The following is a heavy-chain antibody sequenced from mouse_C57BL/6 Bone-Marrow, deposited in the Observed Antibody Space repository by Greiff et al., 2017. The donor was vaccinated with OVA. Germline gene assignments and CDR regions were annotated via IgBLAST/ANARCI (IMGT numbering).Heavy chain of an antibody. Sequence: EVQVVESGGDLVKPGGSLKLPCAASGFTFSSYGMSWVRQTPDKRLEWVATISSGGSYTYYPDSVKGRFTISRDNAKNTLYLQMSSLKSEDTAMYYCARPDYDFLFAYWGQGTLVTVSA. D-gene: IGHD2-4*01. CDR2: ISSGGSYT. CDR1: GFTFSSYG. CDR3: ARPDYDFLFAY. J-gene: IGHJ3*01. V-gene: IGHV5-6*01.